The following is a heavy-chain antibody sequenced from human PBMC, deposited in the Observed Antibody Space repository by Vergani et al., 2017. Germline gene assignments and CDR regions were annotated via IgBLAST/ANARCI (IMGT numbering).Heavy chain of an antibody. CDR3: ARELPGGYCDY. J-gene: IGHJ4*02. Sequence: QVQLVESGGGLVKPGGSLRLSCAASGFTFSDYYMNWIRQAPGKGLEWVSYISSSSSYTNYADSVKGRFTISRDNAKNSLYLQMNSLRAEDTAVYYCARELPGGYCDYWGQGTRVTVSS. D-gene: IGHD1-14*01. CDR1: GFTFSDYY. CDR2: ISSSSSYT. V-gene: IGHV3-11*06.